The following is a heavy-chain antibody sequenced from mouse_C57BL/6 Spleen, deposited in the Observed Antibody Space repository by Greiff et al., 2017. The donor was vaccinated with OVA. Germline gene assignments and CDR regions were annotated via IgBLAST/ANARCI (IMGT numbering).Heavy chain of an antibody. D-gene: IGHD3-3*01. CDR2: IYPRSGNT. J-gene: IGHJ2*01. CDR3: ARGTFDY. CDR1: GYTFTSYG. Sequence: VKVVESGAELARPGASVKLSCKASGYTFTSYGISWVKQRTGQGLEWIGEIYPRSGNTYYNEKFKGKATLTADKSSSTAYMELRSLTSEDSAVYFCARGTFDYWGQGTTLTVSS. V-gene: IGHV1-81*01.